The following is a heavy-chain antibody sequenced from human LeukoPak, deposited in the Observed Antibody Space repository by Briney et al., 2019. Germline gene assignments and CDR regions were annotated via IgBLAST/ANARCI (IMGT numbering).Heavy chain of an antibody. J-gene: IGHJ4*02. CDR2: IIPILGIA. CDR1: GGTFSSYA. V-gene: IGHV1-69*04. D-gene: IGHD2-15*01. Sequence: GASVKDSCKASGGTFSSYAISWVRQAPGQGLEWMGRIIPILGIANYAQKFQGRVTITADKSTSTAYMELSSLRSEDTAVYYCARGRCSGGSCYSGAYHFDYWGQGTLVTVSS. CDR3: ARGRCSGGSCYSGAYHFDY.